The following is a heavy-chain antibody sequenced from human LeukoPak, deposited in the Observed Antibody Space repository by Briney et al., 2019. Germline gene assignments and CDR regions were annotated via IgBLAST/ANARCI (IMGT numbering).Heavy chain of an antibody. Sequence: PSETLSLTCTVSGGSISSSSNYWGWIRQPPGKGLEWIVSIYYSGSTYYNPSLKSRVTISVDTSKNQFSLKLSSVTAADTAVYYCARLSRDGSLRNHRYFDLWGRGTLVTVSS. J-gene: IGHJ2*01. CDR2: IYYSGST. CDR1: GGSISSSSNY. CDR3: ARLSRDGSLRNHRYFDL. D-gene: IGHD5-24*01. V-gene: IGHV4-39*01.